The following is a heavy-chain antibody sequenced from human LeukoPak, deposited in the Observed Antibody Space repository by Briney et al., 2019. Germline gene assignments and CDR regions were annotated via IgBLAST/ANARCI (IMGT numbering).Heavy chain of an antibody. D-gene: IGHD3-22*01. J-gene: IGHJ3*02. Sequence: PSETLSLTCAVSGGSISSSNWWSWVRQPPGKGLEWIGSIYHSGSTYYNPSLKSRVTISVDTSKNQFSLKLSSVTAADTAVYYCARTYYYDSSGQDDAFDIWGQGTMVTVSS. CDR1: GGSISSSNW. CDR2: IYHSGST. V-gene: IGHV4-4*02. CDR3: ARTYYYDSSGQDDAFDI.